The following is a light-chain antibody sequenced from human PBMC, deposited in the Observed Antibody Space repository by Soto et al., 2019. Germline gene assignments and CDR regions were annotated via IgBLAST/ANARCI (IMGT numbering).Light chain of an antibody. CDR1: QMISSW. V-gene: IGKV1-5*01. Sequence: DIQMTQCPSTLCASVVDSVTIPCRASQMISSWLAWYQQKPGQAPKLLIDDVSSLERGVPSRFSGSGSGTHFTLTSSSLQPDDFATYYCPQYNSDLRTCGQGTKVEIK. CDR2: DVS. CDR3: PQYNSDLRT. J-gene: IGKJ1*01.